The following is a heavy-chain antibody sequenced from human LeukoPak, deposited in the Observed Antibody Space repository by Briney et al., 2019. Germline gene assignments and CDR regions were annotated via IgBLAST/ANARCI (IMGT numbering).Heavy chain of an antibody. J-gene: IGHJ3*02. CDR3: ARDLRGQKTFDI. Sequence: PAGSLTLSRPASGFTFGTYNMNWVRQAPGKGLEWVSSIGSSSTFMYYADSVKGRFTISRDNAKNSLYLQMNSLRGADRVVYYCARDLRGQKTFDIWGGGRMLTVSS. CDR1: GFTFGTYN. CDR2: IGSSSTFM. V-gene: IGHV3-21*01.